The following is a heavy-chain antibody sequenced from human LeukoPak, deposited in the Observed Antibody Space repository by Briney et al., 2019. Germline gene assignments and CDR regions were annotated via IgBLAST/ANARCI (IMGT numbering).Heavy chain of an antibody. Sequence: SETLSLTCTVSGGSISSYYWGWIRQPPGKGLEWIGYIYTSGSTNYNPSLKSRVTISVDTSKNQFSLKLSSVTAADTAVYYCARGSNRARLANWGRGTQVTVSS. CDR3: ARGSNRARLAN. CDR2: IYTSGST. J-gene: IGHJ4*02. CDR1: GGSISSYY. D-gene: IGHD3-16*01. V-gene: IGHV4-4*09.